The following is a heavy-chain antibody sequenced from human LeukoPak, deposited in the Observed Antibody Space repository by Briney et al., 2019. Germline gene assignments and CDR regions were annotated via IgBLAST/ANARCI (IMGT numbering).Heavy chain of an antibody. CDR1: GFSFRNYA. J-gene: IGHJ4*02. CDR2: INTDGRIT. Sequence: GSLRLSCVASGFSFRNYAIHWVRQAPGKGLEYVSVINTDGRITYYADSVKGRFTISRDNSKNTVYLQMGSLRGEDMAVYYCTRDGGSFCDFDYWGQGALVTVSS. CDR3: TRDGGSFCDFDY. V-gene: IGHV3-64*02. D-gene: IGHD1-26*01.